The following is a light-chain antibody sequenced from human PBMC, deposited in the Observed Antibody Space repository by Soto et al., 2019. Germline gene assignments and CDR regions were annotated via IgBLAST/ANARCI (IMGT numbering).Light chain of an antibody. Sequence: QSVLTQPPSVSAAPGQKVTISCSGSSSNIGNNYVSWYQQLPGTAPKLLIYENNKRPSGIPDRFSGSKSGTSATLGITGLQSGDEADYYCGTWDSSLSAGVFGTRTKLTVL. CDR2: ENN. V-gene: IGLV1-51*02. J-gene: IGLJ1*01. CDR1: SSNIGNNY. CDR3: GTWDSSLSAGV.